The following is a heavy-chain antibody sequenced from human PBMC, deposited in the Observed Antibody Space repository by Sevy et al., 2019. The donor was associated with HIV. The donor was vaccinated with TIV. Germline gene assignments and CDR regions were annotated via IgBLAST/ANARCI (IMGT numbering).Heavy chain of an antibody. D-gene: IGHD3-22*01. J-gene: IGHJ4*02. CDR3: ARERDYYDSSLGY. CDR1: GGSISSYY. Sequence: GSLRLSCTVSGGSISSYYCSWIRQPPGKGLEWIGYIYYSGSTNYNPALKSRVTISLDTSKNQFSLKLSSVTAADTAVYYCARERDYYDSSLGYWGQGTLVTVSS. CDR2: IYYSGST. V-gene: IGHV4-59*01.